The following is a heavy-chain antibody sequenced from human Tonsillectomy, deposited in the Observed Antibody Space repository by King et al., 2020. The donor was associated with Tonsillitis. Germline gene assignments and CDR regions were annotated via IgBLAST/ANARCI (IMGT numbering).Heavy chain of an antibody. J-gene: IGHJ4*02. CDR2: IIPILGIA. Sequence: QLVQSGAEVKKPGSSVKVSCKASGGTFSNYAINWVRQAPGQGLEWMGRIIPILGIANYAQKFQGRVTITADKSTSTAYMELSSLRSEDTAVYYCAREGPGIAAAGTFDYWGQGTLDTVSS. D-gene: IGHD6-13*01. V-gene: IGHV1-69*04. CDR3: AREGPGIAAAGTFDY. CDR1: GGTFSNYA.